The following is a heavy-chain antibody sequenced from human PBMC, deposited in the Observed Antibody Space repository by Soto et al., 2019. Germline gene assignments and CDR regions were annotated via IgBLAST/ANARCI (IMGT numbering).Heavy chain of an antibody. CDR1: GSSITSSNW. Sequence: SETLSLTCAVSGSSITSSNWCGWLRHPPRGRREWIGYVYYSGSAYYNPSLKSRVTMSVDTSKNQFSLKQSSVAAVDTAVYYCSGSYDNRSDDYFAYWGQGTLVTVSS. D-gene: IGHD1-26*01. CDR2: VYYSGSA. J-gene: IGHJ4*02. V-gene: IGHV4-28*01. CDR3: SGSYDNRSDDYFAY.